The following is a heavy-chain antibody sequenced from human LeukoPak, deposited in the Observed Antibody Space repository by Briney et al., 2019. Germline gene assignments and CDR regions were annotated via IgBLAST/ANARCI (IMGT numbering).Heavy chain of an antibody. CDR2: FDPEDGET. Sequence: ASVKVSCKVSGYTLTELSMHWVRQAPGKGLEWMGGFDPEDGETIYAQKFQGRVTMTEDTSTDTAYMELSSLRSEDTAVYYCATDITMVRGGIPYYYGMDVWGQGTTVTVSS. V-gene: IGHV1-24*01. CDR1: GYTLTELS. J-gene: IGHJ6*02. CDR3: ATDITMVRGGIPYYYGMDV. D-gene: IGHD3-10*01.